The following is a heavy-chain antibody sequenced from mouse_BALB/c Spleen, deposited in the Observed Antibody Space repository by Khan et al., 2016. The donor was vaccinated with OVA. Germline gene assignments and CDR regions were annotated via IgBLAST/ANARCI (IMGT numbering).Heavy chain of an antibody. CDR3: SRSPYGNFAY. D-gene: IGHD2-1*01. Sequence: DVHLVESGGALVKPGGSLKLSCAASGFTFSTYAMSWVRQTPEKRLEWVATINSDGDYTYYPDSVTGRFTISRDNAKNTLYLQMSSLRSEDTAMYYCSRSPYGNFAYWGQGTLVTVSA. J-gene: IGHJ3*01. CDR2: INSDGDYT. V-gene: IGHV5-9-3*01. CDR1: GFTFSTYA.